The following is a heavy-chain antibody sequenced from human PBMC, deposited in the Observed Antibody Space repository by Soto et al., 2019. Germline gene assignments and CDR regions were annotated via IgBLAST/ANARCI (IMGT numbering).Heavy chain of an antibody. CDR3: ASNIWPTIAAAGNDY. D-gene: IGHD6-13*01. Sequence: EASVKVSCKASGYTFTSYYMHWVRQAPGQGLEWMGIINPSGGSTSYAQKFQGRVTMTRDTSTSTVYMELSSLRSEDTAVYYCASNIWPTIAAAGNDYWGQGALVTVSS. CDR2: INPSGGST. J-gene: IGHJ4*02. CDR1: GYTFTSYY. V-gene: IGHV1-46*03.